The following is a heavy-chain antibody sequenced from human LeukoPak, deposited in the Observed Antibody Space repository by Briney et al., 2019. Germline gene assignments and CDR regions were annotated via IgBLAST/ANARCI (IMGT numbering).Heavy chain of an antibody. D-gene: IGHD3-10*01. CDR3: AKEMGRGVIITENWFDP. Sequence: ASVKVSCKASGYTFTGYYMHWVRQAPGQGLEWMGWINPNSGGTNYAQKFQGRVTMTRDTSISTAYMELSRLRSDDTAVYYCAKEMGRGVIITENWFDPWGQGTLVTVSS. V-gene: IGHV1-2*02. CDR1: GYTFTGYY. J-gene: IGHJ5*02. CDR2: INPNSGGT.